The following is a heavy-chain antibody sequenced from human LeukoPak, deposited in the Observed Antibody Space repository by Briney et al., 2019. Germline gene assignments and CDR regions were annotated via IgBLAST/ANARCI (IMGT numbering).Heavy chain of an antibody. CDR1: GFTFSDYY. D-gene: IGHD6-19*01. Sequence: PGGSLRLSCAASGFTFSDYYMSSIRQAPGKGLEWVSCISSSGSTIYYADSVKGRFTISRDNAKNSLYLQMNSLRAEDTAVYYCARDLRVGLAVAGPNLPYYWGQGTLVTVSS. J-gene: IGHJ4*02. V-gene: IGHV3-11*01. CDR3: ARDLRVGLAVAGPNLPYY. CDR2: ISSSGSTI.